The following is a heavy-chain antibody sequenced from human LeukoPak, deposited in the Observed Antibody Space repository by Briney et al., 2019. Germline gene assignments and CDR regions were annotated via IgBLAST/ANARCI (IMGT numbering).Heavy chain of an antibody. CDR2: INPNSGGT. J-gene: IGHJ6*03. CDR1: GYTFTGYY. V-gene: IGHV1-2*02. D-gene: IGHD3-10*01. CDR3: AREEGTRWGFGEPYMDV. Sequence: ASVKVSCKASGYTFTGYYMHWVRQAPGQGLEWMGWINPNSGGTNYAQKFQGRVTMTRDTSISTAYMELSSLRSEDTAVYYCAREEGTRWGFGEPYMDVWGKGTTVTISS.